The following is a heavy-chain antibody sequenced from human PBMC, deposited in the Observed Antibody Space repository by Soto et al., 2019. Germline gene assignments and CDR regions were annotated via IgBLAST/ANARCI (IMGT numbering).Heavy chain of an antibody. CDR1: CDGFGSNS. CDR3: VRDSYCANRLCRAVFAV. D-gene: IGHD2-8*01. Sequence: GVPVEVCWEARCDGFGSNSMWSVRQAPEQGLEWMGWIRTFNGDTNYAPKLQGRVTMTTATSTSTGYMELRSLRSDDTAVYYCVRDSYCANRLCRAVFAVRRKRTTVPVSS. V-gene: IGHV1-18*01. CDR2: IRTFNGDT. J-gene: IGHJ6*03.